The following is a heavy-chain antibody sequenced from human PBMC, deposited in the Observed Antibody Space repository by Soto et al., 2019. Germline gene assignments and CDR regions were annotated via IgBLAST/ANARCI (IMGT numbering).Heavy chain of an antibody. J-gene: IGHJ6*02. CDR3: ARVAAVAGRGVLYYYYGMDV. CDR1: GGTFSSYA. D-gene: IGHD6-19*01. CDR2: IIPIFGTA. V-gene: IGHV1-69*13. Sequence: SVKVSCKASGGTFSSYAISWVRQAPGQGLEWMGGIIPIFGTANYAQKFQGRVTITADESTSTAYMELSSLRSEDTAVYYCARVAAVAGRGVLYYYYGMDVWGQGTTVTVSS.